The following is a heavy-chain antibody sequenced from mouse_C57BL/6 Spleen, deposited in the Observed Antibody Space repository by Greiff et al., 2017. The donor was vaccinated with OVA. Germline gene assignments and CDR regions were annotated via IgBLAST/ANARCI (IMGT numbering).Heavy chain of an antibody. Sequence: VKLMESGAELVRPGASVTLSCKASGYTFTDYEMHWVKQTPVHGLEWIGAIDPETGGTAYNQKFKGKAILTADKSSSTAYMELRSLTSEDSAVYYCTRGGTEYYFDYWGQGTTLTVSS. CDR3: TRGGTEYYFDY. CDR2: IDPETGGT. CDR1: GYTFTDYE. V-gene: IGHV1-15*01. J-gene: IGHJ2*01. D-gene: IGHD3-3*01.